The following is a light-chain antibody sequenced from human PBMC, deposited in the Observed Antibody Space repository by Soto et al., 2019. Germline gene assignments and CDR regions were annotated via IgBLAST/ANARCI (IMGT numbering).Light chain of an antibody. CDR2: EGT. V-gene: IGLV2-23*01. Sequence: QSALTHPASVSGSPGQSITISCTGTSSDVGTYKFVSWYQQHPGKVPTLMIHEGTKRPSGVSNRFSGSKSGNTATLTISGLQPEDEANYYCCSYAGTSFWVFGGGTKLTVL. CDR1: SSDVGTYKF. CDR3: CSYAGTSFWV. J-gene: IGLJ3*02.